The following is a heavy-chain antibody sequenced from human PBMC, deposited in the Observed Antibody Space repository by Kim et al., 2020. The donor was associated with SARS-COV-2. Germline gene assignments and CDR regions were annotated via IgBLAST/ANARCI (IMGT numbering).Heavy chain of an antibody. CDR1: GFTFDDYA. D-gene: IGHD6-19*01. V-gene: IGHV3-9*01. J-gene: IGHJ4*02. Sequence: GGSLRLSCAASGFTFDDYAMHWVRQAPGKGLEWVSGISWNSGSIGYADSVKGRFTISRDNAKNSLYLQMNSLRAEDTALYYCAKDRSSGWEYFDYWGQGTLVTVSS. CDR3: AKDRSSGWEYFDY. CDR2: ISWNSGSI.